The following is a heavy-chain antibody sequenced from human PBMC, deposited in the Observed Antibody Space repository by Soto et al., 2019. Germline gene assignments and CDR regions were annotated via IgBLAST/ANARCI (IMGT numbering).Heavy chain of an antibody. J-gene: IGHJ4*02. V-gene: IGHV3-7*05. CDR2: IKRDGSEK. Sequence: EVQLVESGGGLVQPGGSLRLSCAASGFTFSDYWMSWVRQAPGKGLECVANIKRDGSEKYYVDPVKGRFTISRDNAKNSLYLQMNSLRAADKAVYYCATSMGRGGNDYWGQGTLVTVSS. CDR3: ATSMGRGGNDY. CDR1: GFTFSDYW. D-gene: IGHD3-10*01.